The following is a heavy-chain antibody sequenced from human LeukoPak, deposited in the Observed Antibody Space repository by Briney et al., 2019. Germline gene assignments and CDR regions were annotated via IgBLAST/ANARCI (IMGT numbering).Heavy chain of an antibody. CDR2: IKHDGSED. CDR1: GFTFSNYW. CDR3: AKDFGYDSSGFKVEQPGYYDY. V-gene: IGHV3-7*03. J-gene: IGHJ4*02. Sequence: GGSLRLSCAASGFTFSNYWMTWVRQAPGKGLEWVANIKHDGSEDYYLDSVKGRFTISRDNAKSSMWLQMNSLRAEDTAVYYCAKDFGYDSSGFKVEQPGYYDYWGQGTLVTVSS. D-gene: IGHD3-22*01.